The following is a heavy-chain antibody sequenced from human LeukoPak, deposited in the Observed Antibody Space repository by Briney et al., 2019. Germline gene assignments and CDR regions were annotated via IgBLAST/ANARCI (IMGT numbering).Heavy chain of an antibody. Sequence: PGGSLRLSCAASGFTFSSYAMSWVRQAPGKGLEWVSAISGSGGSTYYADSVKGRFTISRDNSKNTLYLQMNSLRAEDTAVYYCATNKACTNGVCDTKRFDPWGQGTLVTVSS. J-gene: IGHJ5*02. D-gene: IGHD2-8*01. V-gene: IGHV3-23*01. CDR2: ISGSGGST. CDR3: ATNKACTNGVCDTKRFDP. CDR1: GFTFSSYA.